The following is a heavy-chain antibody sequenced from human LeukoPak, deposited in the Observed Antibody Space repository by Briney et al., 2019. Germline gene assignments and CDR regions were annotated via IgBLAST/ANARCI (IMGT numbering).Heavy chain of an antibody. V-gene: IGHV3-30*02. CDR3: AKDYLRGSYYYDSSGPSLPDY. D-gene: IGHD3-22*01. Sequence: GGSLRLSCAASGFTFSNYGVHWVRQAPGKGLEWVSFIRFDGSNKYYADSVKGRFTISRDNSKNTLYLQMNSLRAEDTAVYYCAKDYLRGSYYYDSSGPSLPDYWGQGTLVTVSS. CDR1: GFTFSNYG. CDR2: IRFDGSNK. J-gene: IGHJ4*02.